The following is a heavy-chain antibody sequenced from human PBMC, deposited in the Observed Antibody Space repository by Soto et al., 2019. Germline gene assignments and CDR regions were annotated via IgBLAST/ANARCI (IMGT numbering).Heavy chain of an antibody. Sequence: EVQLLESGGGLVQPGGSLRLSCAASGFTFSSYAMSWVRQAPGKRLEWVSGISGSGGSTYYADSVKGRFTISRDNSKNTLYLQMNSLRAEDTAVYYCASQPRITMARDRYLDYWGQGTLVTVSS. CDR1: GFTFSSYA. CDR2: ISGSGGST. J-gene: IGHJ4*02. D-gene: IGHD3-10*01. CDR3: ASQPRITMARDRYLDY. V-gene: IGHV3-23*01.